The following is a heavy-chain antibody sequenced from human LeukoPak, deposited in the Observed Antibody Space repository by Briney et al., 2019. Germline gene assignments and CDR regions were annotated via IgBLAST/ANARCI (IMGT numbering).Heavy chain of an antibody. J-gene: IGHJ3*02. V-gene: IGHV4-39*07. D-gene: IGHD6-25*01. CDR2: IYYSGST. Sequence: PSETLSLTCTVSGGSISSSSYYWGWIRQPPGKGLEWIGSIYYSGSTYYNPSLKSRLTISVDTSKNQFSLKLSSVTAADTAVYYCARLLGSGRHAFDIWGQGTMVTVSS. CDR1: GGSISSSSYY. CDR3: ARLLGSGRHAFDI.